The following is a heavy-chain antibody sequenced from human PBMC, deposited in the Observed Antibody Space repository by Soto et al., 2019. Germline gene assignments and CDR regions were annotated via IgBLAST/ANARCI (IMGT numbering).Heavy chain of an antibody. CDR3: ARHYTMDV. J-gene: IGHJ6*02. D-gene: IGHD4-4*01. CDR1: GYSFTNYW. Sequence: GESLKISCQGSGYSFTNYWIGWVRQMPGKGLEWMGDIYPGDSDTRYSPSFQGQVTISADKSIDTAYLQWISLKASDTAMYYCARHYTMDVWGQGTTVTVSS. CDR2: IYPGDSDT. V-gene: IGHV5-51*01.